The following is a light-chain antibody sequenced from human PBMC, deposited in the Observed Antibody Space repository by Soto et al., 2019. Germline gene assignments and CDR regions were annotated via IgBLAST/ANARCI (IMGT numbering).Light chain of an antibody. Sequence: DIQMTQSPSSQSASVGDRVTITCRASQSINSYLNWYQQKPGKAPKLLIYAASSLQSGVPSTFRGSGSETDFTLTITSLQPDDVATYYCQQSFSTPRTFGHGTRVEI. J-gene: IGKJ1*01. CDR3: QQSFSTPRT. V-gene: IGKV1-39*01. CDR2: AAS. CDR1: QSINSY.